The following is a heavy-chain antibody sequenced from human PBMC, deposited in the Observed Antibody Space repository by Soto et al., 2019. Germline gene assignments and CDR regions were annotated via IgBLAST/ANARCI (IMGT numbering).Heavy chain of an antibody. D-gene: IGHD4-17*01. CDR3: AKDDAVTTTLFDY. V-gene: IGHV3-23*01. Sequence: LRLSCAASGFTFSSYAMSWVRQAPGKGLEWVSAISGSGGSTYYADSVKGRFTISRDNSKNTLYLQMNSLRAEDTAVYYCAKDDAVTTTLFDYWGQGTLVTVSS. J-gene: IGHJ4*02. CDR1: GFTFSSYA. CDR2: ISGSGGST.